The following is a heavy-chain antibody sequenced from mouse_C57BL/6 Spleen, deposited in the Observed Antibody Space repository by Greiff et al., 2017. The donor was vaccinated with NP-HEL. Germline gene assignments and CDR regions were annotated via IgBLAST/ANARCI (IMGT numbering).Heavy chain of an antibody. V-gene: IGHV3-6*01. Sequence: EVKLQESGPGLVKPSQSLSLTCSVTGYSITSGYYWNWIRQFPGNKLEWMGYISYDGSNNYNPSLKNRISITRYTSKNQFFLKLNSVTTEDTATYYCARREGYYYAMDYWGQGTSVTVSS. J-gene: IGHJ4*01. CDR1: GYSITSGYY. CDR3: ARREGYYYAMDY. CDR2: ISYDGSN.